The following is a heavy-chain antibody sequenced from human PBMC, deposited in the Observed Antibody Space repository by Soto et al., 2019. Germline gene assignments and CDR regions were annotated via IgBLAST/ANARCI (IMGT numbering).Heavy chain of an antibody. CDR3: ASLIAAAGFWFDP. J-gene: IGHJ5*02. CDR2: IYHSGST. D-gene: IGHD6-13*01. V-gene: IGHV4-30-2*01. Sequence: LSLTCAVSGGSISSGGYSWSWIRQPPGKDLEWIGYIYHSGSTYYNPSLKSRVTISVDRSKNQFSLKLSSVTAADTAVYYCASLIAAAGFWFDPWGQGTLVTVSS. CDR1: GGSISSGGYS.